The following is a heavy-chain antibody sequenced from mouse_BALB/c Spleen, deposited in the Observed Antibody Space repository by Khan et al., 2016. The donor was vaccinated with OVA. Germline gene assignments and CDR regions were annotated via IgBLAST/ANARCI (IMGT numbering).Heavy chain of an antibody. CDR2: ISTYYGDV. J-gene: IGHJ3*01. CDR3: ARGGGGDRFLY. CDR1: GYKFTDFT. Sequence: QVQLKESGVELVRPGVSVKISCKGSGYKFTDFTMHWVKQSHAMSLEWIGVISTYYGDVNYNQKFKDKATMTVDKSSNTAYMDLARLTSEDSAICYCARGGGGDRFLYWGQGTLVTVSA. V-gene: IGHV1S137*01.